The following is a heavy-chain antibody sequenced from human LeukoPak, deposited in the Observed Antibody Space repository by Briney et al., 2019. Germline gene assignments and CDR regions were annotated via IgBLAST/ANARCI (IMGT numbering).Heavy chain of an antibody. CDR3: ARASSDFWTGYSSYFDF. CDR2: ISHDGGNT. V-gene: IGHV3-30*04. CDR1: GFTFSTYA. Sequence: GGSLRLSCVASGFTFSTYAIYWVRQAPGKGLEWVALISHDGGNTYSADSVKGRYTISRDNSKNTVYLQMNRLRPEDTAVYYCARASSDFWTGYSSYFDFWGQGALVTVSS. J-gene: IGHJ4*02. D-gene: IGHD3/OR15-3a*01.